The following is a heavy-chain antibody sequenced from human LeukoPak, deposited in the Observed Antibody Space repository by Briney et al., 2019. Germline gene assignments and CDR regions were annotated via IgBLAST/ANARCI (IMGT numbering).Heavy chain of an antibody. D-gene: IGHD5-24*01. CDR2: IFHSGAT. V-gene: IGHV4-59*08. CDR3: ARGAGNYNYFDP. CDR1: GGYIGTYY. J-gene: IGHJ5*02. Sequence: PSETLSLTCSVSGGYIGTYYWTWIRQSPGKGLEWIGYIFHSGATKYDTSLKGRVTISLDMSKNQFSLRLNSVTATDTAVYYCARGAGNYNYFDPWGQGTLVIVSS.